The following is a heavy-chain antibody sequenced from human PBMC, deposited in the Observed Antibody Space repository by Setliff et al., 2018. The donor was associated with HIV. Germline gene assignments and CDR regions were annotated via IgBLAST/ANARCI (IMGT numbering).Heavy chain of an antibody. CDR2: IYHSGST. V-gene: IGHV4-38-2*02. J-gene: IGHJ4*02. Sequence: SEILSLTCTVSGYSISSGYYWGWIRQPPGKGLEWIGSIYHSGSTYYNPSLKSRVTISVDTSKNQFSLKLSSVTAADTAVYYCARVLSGFLVDYWGQGTLVTVSS. CDR3: ARVLSGFLVDY. D-gene: IGHD6-25*01. CDR1: GYSISSGYY.